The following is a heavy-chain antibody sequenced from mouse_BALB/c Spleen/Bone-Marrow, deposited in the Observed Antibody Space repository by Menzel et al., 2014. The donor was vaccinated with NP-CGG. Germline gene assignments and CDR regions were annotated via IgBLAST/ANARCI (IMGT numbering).Heavy chain of an antibody. CDR1: GYTFTSYV. D-gene: IGHD3-2*01. Sequence: VQLKESGPELVKPGASVKMSCKASGYTFTSYVMHWVKRKPGQGLEWIGYINPYNDGTNYNEKFKGKATLTSDKSSSTAYMELSSLTSEDSAVYHCARPRQLGLPYYFDYWGQGTTLTVSS. CDR2: INPYNDGT. J-gene: IGHJ2*01. V-gene: IGHV1-14*01. CDR3: ARPRQLGLPYYFDY.